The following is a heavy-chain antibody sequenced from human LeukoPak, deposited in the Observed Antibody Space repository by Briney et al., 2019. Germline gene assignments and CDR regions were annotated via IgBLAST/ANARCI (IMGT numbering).Heavy chain of an antibody. CDR1: GGTFSSYT. D-gene: IGHD3-3*01. CDR2: IIPILGIA. Sequence: SVKVSCKASGGTFSSYTISWVRQAPGQGLEWMGRIIPILGIANYAQKFQGRDTITADKSTSTAYMELSSLRSEDTAVYYCARDRRFDFWSGYSMPVSPPALGGQYNWFDPWGRGTLVTVSS. V-gene: IGHV1-69*04. CDR3: ARDRRFDFWSGYSMPVSPPALGGQYNWFDP. J-gene: IGHJ5*02.